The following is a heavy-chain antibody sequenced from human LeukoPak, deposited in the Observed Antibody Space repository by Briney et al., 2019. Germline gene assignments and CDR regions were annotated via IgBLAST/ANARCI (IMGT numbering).Heavy chain of an antibody. V-gene: IGHV1-46*01. Sequence: ASVKVSCKASGYTFTSYCMHWVRQAPGQGLEWMGIINPSGTITSDAQQFQGRVTMTRDTSTSTAYMELSSLRSEDTAVYYCAAAPYYYDSSGYRRRAFDIWGQGTMVTVSS. CDR1: GYTFTSYC. CDR2: INPSGTIT. D-gene: IGHD3-22*01. CDR3: AAAPYYYDSSGYRRRAFDI. J-gene: IGHJ3*02.